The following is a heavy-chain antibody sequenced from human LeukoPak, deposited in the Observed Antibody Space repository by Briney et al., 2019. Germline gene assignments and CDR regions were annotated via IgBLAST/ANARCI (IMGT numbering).Heavy chain of an antibody. Sequence: GSLRLSCAASGFTFSRYWMHWVRQAPGKGLVWVSRINSDGSTTSYADSVKGRFTISRDNAKNTLFLQMNSLRAEDTAVYYCARVPVEVYYDSSGYYYYFDYWGQGTLVTVSS. V-gene: IGHV3-74*01. CDR1: GFTFSRYW. D-gene: IGHD3-22*01. J-gene: IGHJ4*02. CDR2: INSDGSTT. CDR3: ARVPVEVYYDSSGYYYYFDY.